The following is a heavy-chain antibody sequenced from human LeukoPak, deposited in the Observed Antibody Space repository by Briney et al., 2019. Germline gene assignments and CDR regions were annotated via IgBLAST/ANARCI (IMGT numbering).Heavy chain of an antibody. V-gene: IGHV4-59*04. J-gene: IGHJ4*02. CDR3: SGLREGVVGAAFDY. CDR2: IYYSGST. Sequence: SETLSLTCTVSGGSIGTYYWSWIRQPPGKGPEWIGYIYYSGSTYYNPSLKSRVTISVDTSKSQFSLKLSSVTAADTAVYYCSGLREGVVGAAFDYWGQGTLVTVSS. D-gene: IGHD1-26*01. CDR1: GGSIGTYY.